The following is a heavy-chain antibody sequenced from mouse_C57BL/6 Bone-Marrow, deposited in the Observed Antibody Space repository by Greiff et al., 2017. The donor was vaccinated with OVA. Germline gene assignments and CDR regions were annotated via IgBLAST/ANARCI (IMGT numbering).Heavy chain of an antibody. V-gene: IGHV1-55*01. Sequence: VQLQQPGAELVKPGASVKMSCKASGYTFTSYWITWVKQRPGQGLEWIGDIYPGSGRTNYNEKFKSKATLTVDTSSSTAYMQLSSLTSEDSAVYYGARAGIATVEGDCAMDYWGQGTSVTVSS. CDR1: GYTFTSYW. CDR3: ARAGIATVEGDCAMDY. CDR2: IYPGSGRT. J-gene: IGHJ4*01. D-gene: IGHD1-1*01.